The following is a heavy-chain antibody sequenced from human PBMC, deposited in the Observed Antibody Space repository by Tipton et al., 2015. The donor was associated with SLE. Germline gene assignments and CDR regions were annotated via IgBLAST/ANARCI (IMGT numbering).Heavy chain of an antibody. J-gene: IGHJ5*02. V-gene: IGHV4-59*11. CDR3: AGSISWSPNWFDP. CDR1: GDSISSHY. Sequence: TLSLTCTVSGDSISSHYWSWIRQPPGKGLEWIGYIFYTGSTYYNPSLKSRVTISIDTSKNQFSLSLSSVTAADTAVYYCAGSISWSPNWFDPWGLGTLVTVSS. D-gene: IGHD2-2*01. CDR2: IFYTGST.